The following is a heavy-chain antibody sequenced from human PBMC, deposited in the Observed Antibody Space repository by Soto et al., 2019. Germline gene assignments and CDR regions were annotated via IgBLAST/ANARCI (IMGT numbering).Heavy chain of an antibody. Sequence: LSLTCTVSGGSISSYYWSWIRQPPGKGLEWIGYIYYSGSTNYNPSLKSRVTISVDTSKNQFSLKLSSVTAADTAVYYCARLYDFWSGPNRLTRANMDVWGQGTTVTVSS. CDR3: ARLYDFWSGPNRLTRANMDV. V-gene: IGHV4-59*01. D-gene: IGHD3-3*01. J-gene: IGHJ6*02. CDR1: GGSISSYY. CDR2: IYYSGST.